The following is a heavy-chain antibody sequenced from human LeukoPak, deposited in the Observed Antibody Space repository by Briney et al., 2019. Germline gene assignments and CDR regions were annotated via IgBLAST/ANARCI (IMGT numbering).Heavy chain of an antibody. V-gene: IGHV4-4*07. J-gene: IGHJ4*02. Sequence: SETLSLTCTVSGGSISSYFWSWIRQPAGKGLERIGRIYTSGSTNYNPSLKSRVTMSVDTSKNQFSLKLSSVTAADTAVYYCARDNPGIVVVPAAVWGQGTLVTVSS. CDR3: ARDNPGIVVVPAAV. CDR1: GGSISSYF. D-gene: IGHD2-2*01. CDR2: IYTSGST.